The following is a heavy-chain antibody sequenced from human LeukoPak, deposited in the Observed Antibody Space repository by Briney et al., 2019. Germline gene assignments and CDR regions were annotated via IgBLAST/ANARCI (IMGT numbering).Heavy chain of an antibody. J-gene: IGHJ4*02. CDR3: AKGGRTTIFGVVITHFDY. V-gene: IGHV3-23*01. D-gene: IGHD3-3*01. Sequence: GGSLRLSCAASGFTFSSYAMSWVRQAPGKGLEWVSAISGSGGSTYYADSVKGRFTISRDNSKNTLYPQMNSLRAEDTAVYYCAKGGRTTIFGVVITHFDYWAREPWSPSPQ. CDR2: ISGSGGST. CDR1: GFTFSSYA.